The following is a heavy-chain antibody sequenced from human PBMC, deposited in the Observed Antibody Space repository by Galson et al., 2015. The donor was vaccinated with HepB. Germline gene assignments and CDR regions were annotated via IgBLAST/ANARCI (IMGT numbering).Heavy chain of an antibody. CDR2: IRSKANSYAT. V-gene: IGHV3-73*01. J-gene: IGHJ4*02. CDR3: TSSIVGATTSMVRPY. Sequence: SLRLSCAASGFTFSGSAMHWVRQASGKGLEWVGRIRSKANSYATAYAASVRGRFTISRDDSKNTAYLQMNSLKTEDTAVYYCTSSIVGATTSMVRPYWGQGTLVTVSS. CDR1: GFTFSGSA. D-gene: IGHD1-26*01.